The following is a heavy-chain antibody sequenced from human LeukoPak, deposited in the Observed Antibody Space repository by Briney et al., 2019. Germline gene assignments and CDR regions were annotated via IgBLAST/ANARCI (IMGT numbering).Heavy chain of an antibody. J-gene: IGHJ4*02. CDR3: ARARIAAASPISDY. D-gene: IGHD6-13*01. Sequence: GGSLRLSCAASGFTFSSYSMNWVRQAPGKGLEWVANVKQDGSEKYYVDSVKGRFTISRDNAKNSLYLQMNSLRAEDTAVYYCARARIAAASPISDYWGQGTLVTVSS. CDR2: VKQDGSEK. CDR1: GFTFSSYS. V-gene: IGHV3-7*01.